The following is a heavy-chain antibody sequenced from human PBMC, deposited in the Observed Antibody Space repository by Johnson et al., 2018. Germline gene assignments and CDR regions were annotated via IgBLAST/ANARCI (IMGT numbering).Heavy chain of an antibody. D-gene: IGHD3-22*01. CDR3: ARDASSLGGYGRDS. CDR1: GFTFNDYG. J-gene: IGHJ4*02. CDR2: ISYDGRSK. Sequence: VQLVESGGGVVQPGRSLRLSCAASGFTFNDYGMHWVRQAPGKGLEWVAVISYDGRSKYYADSVKGRFTISRDNSKNSLIMQMNSLRADDKAVYYCARDASSLGGYGRDSWGQGTLVTVSS. V-gene: IGHV3-30*03.